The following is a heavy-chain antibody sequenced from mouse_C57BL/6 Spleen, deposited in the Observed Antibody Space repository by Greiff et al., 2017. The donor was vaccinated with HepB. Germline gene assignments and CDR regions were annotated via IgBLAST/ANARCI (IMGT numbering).Heavy chain of an antibody. D-gene: IGHD4-1*01. CDR2: ISDGGSYT. CDR3: ARDPGLTGTPLGFDY. J-gene: IGHJ2*01. Sequence: EVQLVESGGGLVKPGGSLKLSCAASGFTFSSYAMSWVRQTPEKRLEWVATISDGGSYTYYPDNVKGRFTISRDNAKNNLYLQMSHLKSEDTAMYYCARDPGLTGTPLGFDYWGQGTTLTVSS. V-gene: IGHV5-4*01. CDR1: GFTFSSYA.